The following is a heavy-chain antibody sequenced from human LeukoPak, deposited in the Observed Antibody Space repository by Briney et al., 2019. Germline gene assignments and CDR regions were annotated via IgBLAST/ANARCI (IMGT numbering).Heavy chain of an antibody. V-gene: IGHV4-34*01. J-gene: IGHJ4*02. CDR1: GGSFSGYY. D-gene: IGHD6-19*01. CDR3: ARGVAVAGTGRSRFDY. CDR2: INHSGST. Sequence: SETLSLTCAVYGGSFSGYYWSWIRQPPGKGLEWIGEINHSGSTNYNPSLKSRVTISVDTSKNQFSLKLSSVTAADTAVYYCARGVAVAGTGRSRFDYWGQGTLVTASS.